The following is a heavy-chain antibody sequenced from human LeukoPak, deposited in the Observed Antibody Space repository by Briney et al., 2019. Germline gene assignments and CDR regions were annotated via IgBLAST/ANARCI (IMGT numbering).Heavy chain of an antibody. J-gene: IGHJ4*02. Sequence: ASVKVSCTASGYTFTSNYIHWVRQAPGQGLEWTGMIYPRDGSTSYAQKFQGRVTVTRDTSTSTVHMELSGLRSEDTAVYYCARDQEGFDYWGQGTLVIVSS. V-gene: IGHV1-46*01. CDR1: GYTFTSNY. CDR3: ARDQEGFDY. CDR2: IYPRDGST.